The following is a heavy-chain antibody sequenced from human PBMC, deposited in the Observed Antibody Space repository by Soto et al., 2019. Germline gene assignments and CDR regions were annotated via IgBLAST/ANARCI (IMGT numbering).Heavy chain of an antibody. V-gene: IGHV3-30*18. CDR2: ISYDGSNK. Sequence: GGSLRLSCAASGFTFSSYGMHWVRQAPGKGLEWVAVISYDGSNKYYADSVKGRFTISRDNSKNTLYLQMNSLRAEDTAVYYCAKGQYYDSSGAFDYWGQGTLVTVSS. D-gene: IGHD3-22*01. CDR1: GFTFSSYG. CDR3: AKGQYYDSSGAFDY. J-gene: IGHJ4*02.